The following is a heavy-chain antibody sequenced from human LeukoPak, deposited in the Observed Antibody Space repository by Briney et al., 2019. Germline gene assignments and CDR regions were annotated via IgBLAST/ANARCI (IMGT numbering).Heavy chain of an antibody. CDR1: GGSISSSSYY. Sequence: SETLSLTCTVSGGSISSSSYYWVWIRQPPGKGLEWIGSIYYSGSTYYNPSLKSRVTISVDTSKNQFSLKLSSVTAADTAVYYCARHGGDSSSWPSQFDYWGQGTLVTVSS. CDR2: IYYSGST. V-gene: IGHV4-39*01. D-gene: IGHD6-13*01. J-gene: IGHJ4*02. CDR3: ARHGGDSSSWPSQFDY.